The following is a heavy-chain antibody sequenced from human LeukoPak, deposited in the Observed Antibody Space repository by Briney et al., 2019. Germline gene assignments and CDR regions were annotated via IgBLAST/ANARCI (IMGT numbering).Heavy chain of an antibody. V-gene: IGHV3-9*01. Sequence: GRSLRLSCAASGFTFDDYAMHWVRQAPGKGLEWVSGISWNSGSIGYADSVKGRFTISRDNAKNSLYLQMNSLRAEDTALYYCAKAGGLLLPYYFDYWGQGTLVTVSS. CDR2: ISWNSGSI. D-gene: IGHD2-15*01. CDR3: AKAGGLLLPYYFDY. CDR1: GFTFDDYA. J-gene: IGHJ4*02.